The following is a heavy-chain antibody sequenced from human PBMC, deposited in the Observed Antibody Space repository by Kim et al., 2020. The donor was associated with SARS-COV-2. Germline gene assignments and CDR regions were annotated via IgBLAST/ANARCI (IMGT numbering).Heavy chain of an antibody. CDR3: ARVLWFGELYGMDV. Sequence: SETLSLTCTVSGGSISSGDYYWSWIRQPPGKGLEWIGYIYYSGSTYYNPSLKSRVTISVDTSKNQFSLKLSSVTAADTAVYYCARVLWFGELYGMDVWGQGTTVTVSS. CDR2: IYYSGST. CDR1: GGSISSGDYY. V-gene: IGHV4-30-4*01. D-gene: IGHD3-10*01. J-gene: IGHJ6*02.